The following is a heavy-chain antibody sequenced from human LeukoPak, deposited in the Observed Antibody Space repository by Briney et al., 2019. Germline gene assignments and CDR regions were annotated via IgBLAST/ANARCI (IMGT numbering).Heavy chain of an antibody. D-gene: IGHD1-14*01. J-gene: IGHJ2*01. CDR1: GGSISSYY. V-gene: IGHV4-59*01. CDR2: IYYSGST. CDR3: ARDRGPVITATVGYFDL. Sequence: PSETLSLTCTVSGGSISSYYWSWIRQPPGKGLEWIGYIYYSGSTNYNPSLKSRVTISVDTSKNQFSLKLSSVTAADTAMYYCARDRGPVITATVGYFDLWGRGTLVTVSS.